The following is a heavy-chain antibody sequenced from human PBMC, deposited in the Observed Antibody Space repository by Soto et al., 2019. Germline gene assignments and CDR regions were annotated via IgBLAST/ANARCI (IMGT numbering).Heavy chain of an antibody. V-gene: IGHV1-69*12. D-gene: IGHD3-22*01. CDR1: GDTFTNHV. Sequence: QVQLVQSGDEVKKPGSSVKVSCKASGDTFTNHVFNWVRQAPGQGLEWMGGIISLFGTPNYSRGFQGRVTMTADESTATGYMELSSLRSDDRAVYCCARALGSGYERGDYWGQGSLVTVS. J-gene: IGHJ4*02. CDR2: IISLFGTP. CDR3: ARALGSGYERGDY.